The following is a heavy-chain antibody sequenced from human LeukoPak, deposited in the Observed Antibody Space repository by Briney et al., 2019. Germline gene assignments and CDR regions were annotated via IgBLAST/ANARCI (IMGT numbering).Heavy chain of an antibody. CDR2: INHSGST. CDR3: ARYKTYYYDSSGYYRWRYFDY. CDR1: GGSFSGYY. V-gene: IGHV4-34*01. J-gene: IGHJ4*02. Sequence: PSETLSLTCAVYGGSFSGYYWSWIRQPPGKGLEWIGEINHSGSTNCNPSLKSRVTISVDTSKNQFSLKLSSVTAADTAVYYCARYKTYYYDSSGYYRWRYFDYWGQGTLVTVSS. D-gene: IGHD3-22*01.